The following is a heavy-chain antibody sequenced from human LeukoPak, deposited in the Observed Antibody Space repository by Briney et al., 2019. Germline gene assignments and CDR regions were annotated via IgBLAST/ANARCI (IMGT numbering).Heavy chain of an antibody. J-gene: IGHJ5*02. V-gene: IGHV4-39*01. Sequence: SETPSLTCPVPGGSISSSSYYWGWIRQPPGKGPAWIWGIFYSGSTYYNPSLKSRVTISVDTSKNQLSLKLSSLTAADTAVYYCARHEYSGSYYGLSWFDPWGQGTLVTVSS. CDR2: IFYSGST. CDR1: GGSISSSSYY. CDR3: ARHEYSGSYYGLSWFDP. D-gene: IGHD1-26*01.